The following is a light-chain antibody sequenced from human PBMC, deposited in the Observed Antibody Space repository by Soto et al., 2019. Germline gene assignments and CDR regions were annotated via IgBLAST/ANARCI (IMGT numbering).Light chain of an antibody. CDR3: QSSDSSLSGYV. Sequence: QSVLTQPPSVSEAPGQRVTISCTGSSSNIGAGYESHWYQQVPGTAPKLLIYENNNRPSGVPDRFSGSKSGTSASLAITGLQAEDDDAYYCQSSDSSLSGYVFGTGTKLTVL. J-gene: IGLJ1*01. CDR1: SSNIGAGYE. V-gene: IGLV1-40*01. CDR2: ENN.